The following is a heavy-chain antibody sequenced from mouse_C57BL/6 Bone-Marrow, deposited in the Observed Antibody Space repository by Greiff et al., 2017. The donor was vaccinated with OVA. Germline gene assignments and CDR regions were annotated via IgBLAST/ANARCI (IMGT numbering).Heavy chain of an antibody. D-gene: IGHD1-1*01. Sequence: VQLVESGAELVKPGASVKLSCKASGYTFTSYGIRWVKQRTGQGLEWIGEIHPRSGNTYYNEKFQGKATLTADKSSSTAYMELRSLTSEDSAVYFWAYTSDFDYWGQGTTLTVSS. CDR1: GYTFTSYG. CDR3: AYTSDFDY. J-gene: IGHJ2*01. CDR2: IHPRSGNT. V-gene: IGHV1-81*01.